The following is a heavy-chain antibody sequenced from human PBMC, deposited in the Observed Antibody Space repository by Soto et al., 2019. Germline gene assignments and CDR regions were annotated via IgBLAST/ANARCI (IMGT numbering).Heavy chain of an antibody. CDR2: IIPMFGTA. D-gene: IGHD5-18*01. CDR3: ASGIQLWLRRINNGYSG. CDR1: GGTFSTYA. Sequence: QVQLVQSGAEEKKPESSVKVSCKAPGGTFSTYAISCVRQAPGQGLEWMGGIIPMFGTANYAQRFQDRVTITADESTNTVYMGLSSLRSEDTAVYFCASGIQLWLRRINNGYSGWGQGTLVTVSS. J-gene: IGHJ4*02. V-gene: IGHV1-69*12.